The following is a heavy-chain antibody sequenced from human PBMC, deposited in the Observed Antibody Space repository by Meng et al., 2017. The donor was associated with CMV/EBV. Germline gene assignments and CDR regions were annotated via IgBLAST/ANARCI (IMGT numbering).Heavy chain of an antibody. V-gene: IGHV3-30-3*01. CDR3: ARELISEYYYYYYGMDV. Sequence: FTFSSYAMHWVRQAPGKGLEWVAVISYDGSNKYYADSVKGRFTISRDNSKNTLYLQMNSLRAEDTAVYYCARELISEYYYYYYGMDVWGQGTTVTVSS. D-gene: IGHD2/OR15-2a*01. CDR1: FTFSSYA. J-gene: IGHJ6*02. CDR2: ISYDGSNK.